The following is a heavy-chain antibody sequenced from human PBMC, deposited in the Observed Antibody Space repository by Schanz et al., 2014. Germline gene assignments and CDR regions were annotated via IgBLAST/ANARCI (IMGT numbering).Heavy chain of an antibody. J-gene: IGHJ6*02. V-gene: IGHV3-30-3*01. CDR1: GFTFSSYA. Sequence: QVQLVESGGGVVQPGGSLRLSCAASGFTFSSYAMSWVRQAPGKGLEWVAVISYDGSNKYYADSVKGRFTISRDNSKNTLYLHMNTLRSEDTAVYYCAKGMGYCSGGTCYDYYYYGLDVWGQGTTVTVSS. D-gene: IGHD2-15*01. CDR2: ISYDGSNK. CDR3: AKGMGYCSGGTCYDYYYYGLDV.